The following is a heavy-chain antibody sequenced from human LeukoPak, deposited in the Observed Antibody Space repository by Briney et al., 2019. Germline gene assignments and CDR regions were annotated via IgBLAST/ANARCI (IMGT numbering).Heavy chain of an antibody. CDR2: INPNSGGT. CDR1: GYTFTGYY. V-gene: IGHV1-2*02. D-gene: IGHD4-17*01. Sequence: ASVKVSCKASGYTFTGYYMHWVRQAPGQGLEWMGWINPNSGGTNYAQKFQGRVTMTRDTSISTAYMELSRLRSDDTAVYYCARGRTVTRKTNWFDPWGQGTLVTVSS. CDR3: ARGRTVTRKTNWFDP. J-gene: IGHJ5*02.